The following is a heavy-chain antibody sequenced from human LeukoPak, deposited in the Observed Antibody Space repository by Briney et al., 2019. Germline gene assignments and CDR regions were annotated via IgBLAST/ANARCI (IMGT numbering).Heavy chain of an antibody. J-gene: IGHJ6*02. V-gene: IGHV4-34*01. CDR1: GFSFSGYY. CDR2: INHSGSN. D-gene: IGHD2-2*01. CDR3: ARGRGYCSSTSCLYYYGMDV. Sequence: SETLSLTCAVYGFSFSGYYWSWVRQPPGKGLEWLGEINHSGSNNYNPSLKSRVTISLGTSKNQFSLKLSSVTAADTAVYYCARGRGYCSSTSCLYYYGMDVWGQGTTVTVSS.